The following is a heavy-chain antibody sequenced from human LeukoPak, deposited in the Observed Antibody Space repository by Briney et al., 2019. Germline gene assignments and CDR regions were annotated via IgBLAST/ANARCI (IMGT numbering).Heavy chain of an antibody. J-gene: IGHJ4*02. V-gene: IGHV3-30*03. D-gene: IGHD3-3*01. CDR2: LSYDGSNE. CDR3: ARGATNDFWSGYRGFDY. Sequence: GGSLRLSCAASGFIFSNYGMNWVRQAPGKGLEWVALLSYDGSNEFYAGSVKGRFTISRDNSKNTLYLHMNSLRPEDTAVYYCARGATNDFWSGYRGFDYWGQGTPVTVSS. CDR1: GFIFSNYG.